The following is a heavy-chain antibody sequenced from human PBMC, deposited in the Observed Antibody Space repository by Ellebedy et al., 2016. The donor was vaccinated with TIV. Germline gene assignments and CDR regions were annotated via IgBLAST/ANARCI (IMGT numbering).Heavy chain of an antibody. CDR1: GFSFSTYA. J-gene: IGHJ4*02. Sequence: PGGSLRLSCAASGFSFSTYAVTWVRQARGKGLEWVSAITGRGDSTYYADSVKGRFTISRDNSKTTLYLQMNSLRAEDTAVYYCAKEIPSGYAYWGQGTLVTVSS. V-gene: IGHV3-23*01. CDR3: AKEIPSGYAY. D-gene: IGHD5-12*01. CDR2: ITGRGDST.